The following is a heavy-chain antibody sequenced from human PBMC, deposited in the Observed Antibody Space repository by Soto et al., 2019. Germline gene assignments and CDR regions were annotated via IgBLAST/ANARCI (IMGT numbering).Heavy chain of an antibody. CDR3: AKDIVVVPAAFYYYYGMDV. V-gene: IGHV1-18*01. J-gene: IGHJ6*02. CDR1: GYTFTSYG. CDR2: ISAYNGNT. D-gene: IGHD2-2*01. Sequence: ASVKVSCKASGYTFTSYGISWVRQAPGQGLEWMGWISAYNGNTNYAQKLQGRVTMTTDTSTSTAYMELRSLRSDDTAVYYCAKDIVVVPAAFYYYYGMDVWGQGTTVTVSS.